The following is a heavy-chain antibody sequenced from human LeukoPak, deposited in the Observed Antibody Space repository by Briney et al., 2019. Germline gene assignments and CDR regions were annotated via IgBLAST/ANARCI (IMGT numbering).Heavy chain of an antibody. CDR3: ASHSSGWYSRNYYFDY. D-gene: IGHD6-19*01. J-gene: IGHJ4*02. Sequence: SETLSLTCTVSGGSISRYYWSWIRQPPGKGLEWIGCIYYSGRTNYNPSLKSRVTISVDTSKNQFSLKLSSVTAADTAVYYSASHSSGWYSRNYYFDYWGQGTLVTVSS. CDR1: GGSISRYY. V-gene: IGHV4-59*08. CDR2: IYYSGRT.